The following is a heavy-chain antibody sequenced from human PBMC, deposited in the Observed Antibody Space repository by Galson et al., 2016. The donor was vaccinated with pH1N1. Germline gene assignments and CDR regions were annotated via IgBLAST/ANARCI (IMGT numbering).Heavy chain of an antibody. V-gene: IGHV3-23*01. CDR2: ISGSGGRT. Sequence: SLRLSCAASGFTFSSCAMSWVRQAPGKGLEWVSSISGSGGRTDYADSVEGRFTISRDNSKNTVYLQMNSLGPDDTAVYYCARVFEEYFLYGMDVWGQGTMVTVSS. J-gene: IGHJ6*02. CDR3: ARVFEEYFLYGMDV. CDR1: GFTFSSCA. D-gene: IGHD2/OR15-2a*01.